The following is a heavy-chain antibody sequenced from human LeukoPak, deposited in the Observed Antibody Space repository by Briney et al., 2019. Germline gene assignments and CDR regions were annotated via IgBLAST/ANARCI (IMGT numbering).Heavy chain of an antibody. CDR3: AGRHCSGGGCYFAGADPFDY. Sequence: PGGSLRLSCAASGFTVSSTYMSWVRQAPGKGLEWVSVIYSGGNIYYKESVKGRFTISRDTSKNTLYLQMNSLKAEDTAVYFCAGRHCSGGGCYFAGADPFDYWGQGTLVTVSS. V-gene: IGHV3-53*01. D-gene: IGHD2-15*01. CDR1: GFTVSSTY. J-gene: IGHJ4*02. CDR2: IYSGGNI.